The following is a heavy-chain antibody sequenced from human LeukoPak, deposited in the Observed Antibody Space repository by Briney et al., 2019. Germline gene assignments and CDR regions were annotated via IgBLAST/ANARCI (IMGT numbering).Heavy chain of an antibody. Sequence: PSETLSLTCTVSGGSISSYYWSWIRQPPGKGLEWIGYIYYSGSTKDNPSLKSRVTISVDTSKNQFSLKLSSVTAADTAVYYCARSLNRYSSSWPYFDYWGQGTLVTVSS. CDR2: IYYSGST. CDR3: ARSLNRYSSSWPYFDY. CDR1: GGSISSYY. V-gene: IGHV4-59*01. D-gene: IGHD6-13*01. J-gene: IGHJ4*02.